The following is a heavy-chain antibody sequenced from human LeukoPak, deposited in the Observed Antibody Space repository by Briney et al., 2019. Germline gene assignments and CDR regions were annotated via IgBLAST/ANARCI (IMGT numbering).Heavy chain of an antibody. V-gene: IGHV3-9*01. CDR3: AKGSARRNGGVFDY. J-gene: IGHJ4*02. CDR1: GFTFDDYA. Sequence: HSGGSLRLSCAASGFTFDDYAMHWVRQAPGKGLEWVSGISWNSGSIGYADSVKGRFTISRDNAKNSLYLQMNSLRAEDTALYYCAKGSARRNGGVFDYWGQGTLVTVSS. CDR2: ISWNSGSI. D-gene: IGHD2-8*01.